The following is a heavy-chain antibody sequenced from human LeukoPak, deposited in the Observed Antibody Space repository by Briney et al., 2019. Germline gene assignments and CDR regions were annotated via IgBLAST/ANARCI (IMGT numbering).Heavy chain of an antibody. CDR3: ARVGSSSWYVGFGFGLKRSSGWYQNWFDP. J-gene: IGHJ5*02. D-gene: IGHD6-19*01. V-gene: IGHV4-4*07. Sequence: SETLSLTCTVSGGSLSSYDWSWIRQPAGKGLEWIGRIYTSGSPNYNPSLKSRVTMSVDTSKNQFSLKLSSVTAADTAVYYCARVGSSSWYVGFGFGLKRSSGWYQNWFDPWGQGTLVTVSS. CDR1: GGSLSSYD. CDR2: IYTSGSP.